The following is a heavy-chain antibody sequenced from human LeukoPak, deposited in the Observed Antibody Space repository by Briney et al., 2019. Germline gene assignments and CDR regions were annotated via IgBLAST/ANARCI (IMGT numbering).Heavy chain of an antibody. V-gene: IGHV4-31*03. D-gene: IGHD3-9*01. J-gene: IGHJ4*02. CDR2: IYYSGST. CDR1: GGSISSGGYY. Sequence: SQTLSLTCTVSGGSISSGGYYWSWIRQHPGKGLEWIGYIYYSGSTYYNPSLKSRVTISVDTSKNQFSLKLSSVTAADTAVYYCARGMTGLGYYFDYWGQGTLVTVSS. CDR3: ARGMTGLGYYFDY.